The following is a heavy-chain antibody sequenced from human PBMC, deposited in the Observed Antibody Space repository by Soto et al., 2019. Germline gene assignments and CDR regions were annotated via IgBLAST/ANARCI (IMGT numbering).Heavy chain of an antibody. J-gene: IGHJ4*02. Sequence: EVQLVESGGGLVQPGGSLRLSCAASGFTVSSNYMSWVRQAPGKGLEWVSVIYSGGSTYYADSVKGRFTISRDNSMITLYLQMNSLRAEDTAVYYCARYCSGGSGYDYWGQGTRVTVSS. V-gene: IGHV3-66*01. CDR1: GFTVSSNY. D-gene: IGHD2-15*01. CDR2: IYSGGST. CDR3: ARYCSGGSGYDY.